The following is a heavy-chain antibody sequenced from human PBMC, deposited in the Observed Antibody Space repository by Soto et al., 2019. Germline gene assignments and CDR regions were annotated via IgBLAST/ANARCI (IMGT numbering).Heavy chain of an antibody. CDR1: GFTFSSYG. Sequence: GGSLRLSCAASGFTFSSYGMHWVRQAPGKGLEWVAVIWYDGSNKYYADSVKGRFTISRDNSKNTLYLQMNSLRAEDTALYYCARDFRAADPLGYYYGMDVWGQGTTVTVSS. CDR3: ARDFRAADPLGYYYGMDV. D-gene: IGHD6-13*01. V-gene: IGHV3-33*01. J-gene: IGHJ6*02. CDR2: IWYDGSNK.